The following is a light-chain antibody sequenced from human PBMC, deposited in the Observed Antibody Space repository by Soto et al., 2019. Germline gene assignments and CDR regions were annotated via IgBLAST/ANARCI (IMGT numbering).Light chain of an antibody. CDR2: AAS. CDR3: QQSYSTPIT. J-gene: IGKJ5*01. V-gene: IGKV1-39*01. CDR1: QNINYY. Sequence: DIQMTQSPSSLSSSVRERFTITCRASQNINYYLNWYQQKPGKAPKLLIYAASSLQSGVPSRFSGSGSGTDFTLTISSLQPEDFATYYCQQSYSTPITFGQGTRLEIK.